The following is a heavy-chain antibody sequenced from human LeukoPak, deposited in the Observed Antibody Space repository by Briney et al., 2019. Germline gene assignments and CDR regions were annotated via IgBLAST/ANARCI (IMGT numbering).Heavy chain of an antibody. CDR2: IIPIFGTA. CDR1: GGTFSSYA. V-gene: IGHV1-69*05. CDR3: AIRYCSGGSCYSMMDYYYYMDV. D-gene: IGHD2-15*01. Sequence: SVKVSCKACGGTFSSYAISWVRQAPGQGLEWMGGIIPIFGTANYAQKFQGRVTITTDESTSTAYMELSSLRSEDTAVYYCAIRYCSGGSCYSMMDYYYYMDVWGKGTTVTVS. J-gene: IGHJ6*03.